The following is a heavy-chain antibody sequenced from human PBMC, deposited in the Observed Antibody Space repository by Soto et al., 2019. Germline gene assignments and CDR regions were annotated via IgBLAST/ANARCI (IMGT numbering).Heavy chain of an antibody. CDR2: INDSGSI. CDR1: GGSLSGYY. V-gene: IGHV4-34*01. Sequence: QVQLQQWGAGPLRPLETLSLTCGVSGGSLSGYYWAWIRQSPGKGLEWIGEINDSGSINYNPSLRSRVSISVETSKNHYSLNLRSVTAADTAVYYCARESHDILTGPPWVWYFDLWGRGTLVTVSS. CDR3: ARESHDILTGPPWVWYFDL. D-gene: IGHD3-9*01. J-gene: IGHJ2*01.